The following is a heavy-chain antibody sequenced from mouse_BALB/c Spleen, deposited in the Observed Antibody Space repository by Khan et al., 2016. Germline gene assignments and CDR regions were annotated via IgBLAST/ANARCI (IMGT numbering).Heavy chain of an antibody. V-gene: IGHV2-2*02. D-gene: IGHD1-1*01. CDR2: IWSGGAT. CDR3: ARSPLNFGSGLQAVNY. Sequence: QVQLKQSGPGLVQPSQSLSITCTVSGFSLSSYGIHWVRQSPGKGLEWLGVIWSGGATDYKAAFISSLSISKDNPTRTVFFKMNSLQGNDTAIYFCARSPLNFGSGLQAVNYWGQGTSVTVSS. CDR1: GFSLSSYG. J-gene: IGHJ4*01.